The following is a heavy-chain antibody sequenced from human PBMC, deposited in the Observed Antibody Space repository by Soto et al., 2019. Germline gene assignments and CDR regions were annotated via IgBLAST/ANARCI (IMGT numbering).Heavy chain of an antibody. D-gene: IGHD5-12*01. CDR2: INPRDDSI. V-gene: IGHV1-46*01. Sequence: QVQLVQSGAEVKKPGASVKVSCMASEHTFTNYYMHWVRQAPGQGLEWMGLINPRDDSISYALKFQGRVTVTRDTSTSTVYMELRSLRSDDTAVYYCAREGDGYKYFDQWGQGTLVTVSS. J-gene: IGHJ4*02. CDR3: AREGDGYKYFDQ. CDR1: EHTFTNYY.